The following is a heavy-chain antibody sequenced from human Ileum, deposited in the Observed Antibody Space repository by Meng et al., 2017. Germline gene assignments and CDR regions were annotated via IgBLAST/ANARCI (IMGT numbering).Heavy chain of an antibody. J-gene: IGHJ4*02. CDR1: GFSFSNAW. CDR2: IKSKSDGGTT. Sequence: GGSLRLSCAASGFSFSNAWMTWVRQAPGHGLEWVGRIKSKSDGGTTDYAAPMKGRFTISRDDSENTLYLQMNSLKTEDTAVYYCAAANYDSGTYYNYIWGQGTLVTFSS. CDR3: AAANYDSGTYYNYI. D-gene: IGHD3-10*01. V-gene: IGHV3-15*01.